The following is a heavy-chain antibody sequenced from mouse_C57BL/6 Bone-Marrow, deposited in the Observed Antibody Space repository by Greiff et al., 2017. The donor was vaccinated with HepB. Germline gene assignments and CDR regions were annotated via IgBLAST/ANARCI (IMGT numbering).Heavy chain of an antibody. D-gene: IGHD1-1*02. V-gene: IGHV5-12*01. CDR1: GFTFSDYY. Sequence: DVQLQESGGGLVQPGGSLKLSCAASGFTFSDYYMHWVRQTPEKRLEWVAYISNGGGSTYYPDTVKGRFTISGDNAKNTLYLQMSRLKSEDTAMYYCARPRNYYGGAYAMDYGGQGTSVTVSS. CDR3: ARPRNYYGGAYAMDY. CDR2: ISNGGGST. J-gene: IGHJ4*01.